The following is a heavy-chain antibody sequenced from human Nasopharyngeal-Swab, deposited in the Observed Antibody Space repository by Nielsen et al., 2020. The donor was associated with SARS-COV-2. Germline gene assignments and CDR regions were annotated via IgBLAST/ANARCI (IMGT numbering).Heavy chain of an antibody. J-gene: IGHJ6*03. D-gene: IGHD2-15*01. Sequence: SETLSLTCTVSGGSISSYYWSWIRPPPGKGLEWIGYIYYSGSTNYNPSLKSRVTISVDTSKNQFSLKLSSVTAADTAVYYCARHGPQYCSGGSCYSGTQNYYYYYMDVWGKGTTVTVSS. CDR1: GGSISSYY. CDR3: ARHGPQYCSGGSCYSGTQNYYYYYMDV. V-gene: IGHV4-59*01. CDR2: IYYSGST.